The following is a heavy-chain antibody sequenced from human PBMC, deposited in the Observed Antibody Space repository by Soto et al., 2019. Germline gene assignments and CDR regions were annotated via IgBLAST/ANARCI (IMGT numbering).Heavy chain of an antibody. CDR3: ARIDYYDSYYFDY. CDR2: IYYSGST. Sequence: SETLSLTCTVSGGSISSGGYYWSWIRQHPGKSLEWIGYIYYSGSTYYNPSLKSRVTISVDTSKNQFSLKLSSVTAADTAVYYCARIDYYDSYYFDYWGQGTPVTVS. D-gene: IGHD3-22*01. CDR1: GGSISSGGYY. V-gene: IGHV4-31*03. J-gene: IGHJ4*02.